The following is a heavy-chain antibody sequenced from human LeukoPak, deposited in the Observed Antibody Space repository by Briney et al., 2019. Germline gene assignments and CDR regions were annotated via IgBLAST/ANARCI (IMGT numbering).Heavy chain of an antibody. CDR3: ARLDPPYYYDSSGCFFDY. CDR2: IYHSGGT. V-gene: IGHV4-38-2*02. D-gene: IGHD3-22*01. Sequence: SETLSLTCTVSGYSINSGYTWGWIRQPPGKGLEWIGNIYHSGGTYYNPSLTSRVTISVDTSKNQFSLKLTSVTAADTAVYYCARLDPPYYYDSSGCFFDYWGQGTLVTVSS. J-gene: IGHJ4*02. CDR1: GYSINSGYT.